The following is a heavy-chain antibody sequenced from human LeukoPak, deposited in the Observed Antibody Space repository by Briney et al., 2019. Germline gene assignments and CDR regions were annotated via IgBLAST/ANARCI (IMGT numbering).Heavy chain of an antibody. CDR2: IYTSGST. J-gene: IGHJ6*03. CDR1: GGSISSYY. V-gene: IGHV4-4*07. Sequence: SETLSLTCTVSGGSISSYYWSWIRQPAGKGLEWIGRIYTSGSTNYNPSLKSRVTMSVDTSKNQFSLKLSSVTAADTAVYYCAREVSSSWYHYYYMDVWGKGTTVTISS. CDR3: AREVSSSWYHYYYMDV. D-gene: IGHD6-13*01.